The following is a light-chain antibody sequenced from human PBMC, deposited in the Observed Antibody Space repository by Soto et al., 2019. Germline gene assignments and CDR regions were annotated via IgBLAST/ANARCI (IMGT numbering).Light chain of an antibody. Sequence: QSVLTQPPSVSGAPGQRVTLPCTGASSNIGAGNDVHWYRQLPGAAPKLLIYGNSNRPSGVPDRFSGSKSGTSASRVITGLQAEDEAVYPCQSLDNSLSRSVVFGTGTKVTVL. V-gene: IGLV1-40*01. CDR1: SSNIGAGND. J-gene: IGLJ1*01. CDR2: GNS. CDR3: QSLDNSLSRSVV.